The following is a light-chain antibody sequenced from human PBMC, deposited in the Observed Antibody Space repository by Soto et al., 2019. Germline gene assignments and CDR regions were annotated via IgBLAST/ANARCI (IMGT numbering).Light chain of an antibody. J-gene: IGKJ5*01. Sequence: DIQMTQSPSSLSASVGERVTITCRASQSISSYLNWYHQKPGKAPKLLIYAASSLQSGVPSMFSGIGSGTDFTLTISSLQPEDFATYYCQQLNTYTINLGQGTRLEI. CDR2: AAS. V-gene: IGKV1-39*01. CDR1: QSISSY. CDR3: QQLNTYTIN.